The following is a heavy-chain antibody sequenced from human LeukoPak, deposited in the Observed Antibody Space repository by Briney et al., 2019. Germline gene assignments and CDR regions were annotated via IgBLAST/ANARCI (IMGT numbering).Heavy chain of an antibody. V-gene: IGHV6-1*01. D-gene: IGHD2-2*01. CDR3: ARRLTQYDCFDP. Sequence: SQTLSLTCAISGDSVSSNSVTWNWIRQSPSRGLEWLGRTYYRSTWYNDSAVSVRGRITVNPATSKNQFSLHLNSVTPEDTAVYYCARRLTQYDCFDPWGQGILVTVPS. J-gene: IGHJ5*02. CDR1: GDSVSSNSVT. CDR2: TYYRSTWYN.